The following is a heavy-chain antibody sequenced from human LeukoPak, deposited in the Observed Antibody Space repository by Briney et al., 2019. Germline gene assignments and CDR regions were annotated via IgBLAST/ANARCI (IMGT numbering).Heavy chain of an antibody. CDR2: IYTSGST. Sequence: SETLSLTCTVSGGSISSYYWSWLRQPPGKGLEWIGYIYTSGSTNYNPSLKSRVTISEDTSKDQFSLKLSSVTAADTAVYYCAGWSEGYCSSTSCYHWFDPWGQGTLVTVSS. CDR1: GGSISSYY. D-gene: IGHD2-2*01. J-gene: IGHJ5*02. CDR3: AGWSEGYCSSTSCYHWFDP. V-gene: IGHV4-4*09.